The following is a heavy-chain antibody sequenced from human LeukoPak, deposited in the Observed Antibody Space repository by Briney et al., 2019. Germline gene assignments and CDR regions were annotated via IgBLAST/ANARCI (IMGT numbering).Heavy chain of an antibody. V-gene: IGHV4-4*08. J-gene: IGHJ3*02. Sequence: ASETLSLTCTVSGGSIKGYHWSWIRQPPGKGLEWIGYIYSNEATEYKPSLKSRVTISADTSKNQFSLKLTSVSAAGTAIYYCARRNDFHIWGQGTMVTVSS. CDR3: ARRNDFHI. CDR2: IYSNEAT. CDR1: GGSIKGYH.